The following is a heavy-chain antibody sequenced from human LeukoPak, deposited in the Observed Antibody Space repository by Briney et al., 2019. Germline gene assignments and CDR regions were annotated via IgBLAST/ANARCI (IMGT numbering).Heavy chain of an antibody. D-gene: IGHD3-9*01. CDR1: GFTFSSYS. V-gene: IGHV3-21*04. J-gene: IGHJ3*02. Sequence: GGSLRLSCAASGFTFSSYSMNWVRQAPGKGLEWVSSISSSSSYIYYADSVKGRFTISRDNAKNSLYLQMNSLRAEDTALNYCEKVTDILPGNAFDIWGQGKMVTVSS. CDR2: ISSSSSYI. CDR3: EKVTDILPGNAFDI.